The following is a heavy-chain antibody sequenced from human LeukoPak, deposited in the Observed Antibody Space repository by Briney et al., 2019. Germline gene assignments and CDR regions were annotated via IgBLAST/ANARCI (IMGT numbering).Heavy chain of an antibody. V-gene: IGHV3-53*01. D-gene: IGHD4-17*01. CDR1: GFTFSSYS. Sequence: HAGGSLRLSCAASGFTFSSYSMNWVRQAPGKGLEWVSVIYSSGNTYYADSVKGRFTISRDSCENTLYLQMNRLRAEDTAVYYCARVGGYGYGMDVWGQGTTVTVSS. CDR3: ARVGGYGYGMDV. J-gene: IGHJ6*02. CDR2: IYSSGNT.